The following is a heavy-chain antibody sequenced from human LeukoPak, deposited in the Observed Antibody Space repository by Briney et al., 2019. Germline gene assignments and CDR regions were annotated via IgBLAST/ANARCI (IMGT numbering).Heavy chain of an antibody. CDR1: GYTFTSYA. V-gene: IGHV1-3*03. J-gene: IGHJ5*02. CDR3: ARDVSGDKYNWFDP. Sequence: ASVKVSCKASGYTFTSYAMHWVRQAPGQRLEWMGWINAGNGNTKYSQEFQGRVTITRDTSASTAYMELSSLRSEDMAVYYCARDVSGDKYNWFDPWGQGTLVTVSS. D-gene: IGHD7-27*01. CDR2: INAGNGNT.